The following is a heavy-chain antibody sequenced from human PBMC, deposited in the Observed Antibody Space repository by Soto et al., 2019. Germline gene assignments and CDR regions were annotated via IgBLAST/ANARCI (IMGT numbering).Heavy chain of an antibody. Sequence: PSETLSLTCTVSGGAISSGGYYWSWILQHPGKGLEWIGYIYYSGSTYYNPSLKSRVTISVDTSKNQFSLKLSSVTAADTAVYYCARDNGRDGWFGGQLLGFDPWGQGTLLSVSS. J-gene: IGHJ5*02. CDR2: IYYSGST. D-gene: IGHD3-10*01. V-gene: IGHV4-31*03. CDR3: ARDNGRDGWFGGQLLGFDP. CDR1: GGAISSGGYY.